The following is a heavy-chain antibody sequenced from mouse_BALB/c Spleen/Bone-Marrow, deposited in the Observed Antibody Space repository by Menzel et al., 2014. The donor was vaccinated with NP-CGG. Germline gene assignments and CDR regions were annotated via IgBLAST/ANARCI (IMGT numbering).Heavy chain of an antibody. CDR3: ARDYYGWFAY. CDR1: GYSITSCYS. D-gene: IGHD1-1*01. V-gene: IGHV3-1*02. J-gene: IGHJ3*01. CDR2: IHYSGST. Sequence: EVQLQESGPDLVKPSQSLSLTCTVTGYSITSCYSWHWIRQFPGNKLEWMGYIHYSGSTNYNPSLKSRISITRDTSKNQFFLQLNSVTTEDTATYYCARDYYGWFAYWGQGTLVTVSA.